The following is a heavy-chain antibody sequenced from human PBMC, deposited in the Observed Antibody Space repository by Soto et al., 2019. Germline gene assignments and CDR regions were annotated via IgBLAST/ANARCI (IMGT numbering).Heavy chain of an antibody. J-gene: IGHJ4*02. CDR1: GYIFSAYG. V-gene: IGHV3-48*02. CDR2: IGSDGTIT. CDR3: ARDLRTN. Sequence: EVQVVESGGTLVKPGGSLRLACEGSGYIFSAYGMNWVRQAPGKGLEWVSNIGSDGTITTYAESVRGRFTVSRDNAKNSLYLQMNNLIHEDTAVYYCARDLRTNWGQGTLVSVSS.